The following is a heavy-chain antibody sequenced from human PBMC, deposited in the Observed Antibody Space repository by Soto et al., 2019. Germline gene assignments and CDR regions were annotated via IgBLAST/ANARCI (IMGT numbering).Heavy chain of an antibody. Sequence: QVQLVQSGAEVKKPGASVKVSCKASGYTFTSYDINWVRQATGQGLEWMGWMNPNSGNTGYAQKFQGRVTMTRNTSISTAYMELSSLRSEDTAVYYCARGPYCSSTRCYLGLDYWGQGTLVTVSS. CDR3: ARGPYCSSTRCYLGLDY. CDR2: MNPNSGNT. V-gene: IGHV1-8*01. D-gene: IGHD2-2*01. J-gene: IGHJ4*02. CDR1: GYTFTSYD.